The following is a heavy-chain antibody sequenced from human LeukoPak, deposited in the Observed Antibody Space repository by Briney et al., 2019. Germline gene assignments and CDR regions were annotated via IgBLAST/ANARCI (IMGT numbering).Heavy chain of an antibody. CDR1: GFSDSTIF. Sequence: GFLRLSCEASGFSDSTIFMGWVRQAPGKGLEWVSIIHIGVTTHYADSVKGRFTISRDNFKNTLYLQMNRLRVEDTAVYYCARERGRDWGQGTLVTVSS. CDR3: ARERGRD. D-gene: IGHD1-1*01. J-gene: IGHJ4*02. V-gene: IGHV3-53*01. CDR2: IHIGVTT.